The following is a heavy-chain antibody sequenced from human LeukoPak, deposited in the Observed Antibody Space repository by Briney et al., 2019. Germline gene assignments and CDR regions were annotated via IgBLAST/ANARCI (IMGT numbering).Heavy chain of an antibody. J-gene: IGHJ6*02. D-gene: IGHD4-17*01. V-gene: IGHV3-74*01. CDR3: TTVTTFYYYGMDV. CDR1: GFTFSSYC. CDR2: INSDGSST. Sequence: PGGSLRLSCATSGFTFSSYCMHWVRQAPGKGLVWVSRINSDGSSTSYADSVKGRFTISRDNAKNTLYLQMNSLRAEDTAVYYCTTVTTFYYYGMDVWGQGTTVTVSS.